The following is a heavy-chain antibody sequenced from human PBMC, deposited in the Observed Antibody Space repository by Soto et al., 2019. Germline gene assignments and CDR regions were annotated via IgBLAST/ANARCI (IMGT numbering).Heavy chain of an antibody. CDR3: ARVEEQRLNWFDP. CDR2: IYYSGST. CDR1: GGSISSGDYY. V-gene: IGHV4-30-4*01. J-gene: IGHJ5*02. Sequence: PSETLSLTCTVSGGSISSGDYYWSWIRQPPGKGLEWIGYIYYSGSTYYNPSLKSRVTISVDTSKNQFSLKLSSVTAADTAVYYCARVEEQRLNWFDPWGQGTLVTVSS. D-gene: IGHD6-13*01.